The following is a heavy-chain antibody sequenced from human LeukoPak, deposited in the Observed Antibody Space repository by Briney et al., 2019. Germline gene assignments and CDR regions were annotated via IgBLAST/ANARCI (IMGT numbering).Heavy chain of an antibody. CDR1: GYTFTGYY. V-gene: IGHV1-2*02. D-gene: IGHD3-9*01. CDR2: INPNSGGT. J-gene: IGHJ5*02. Sequence: ASVKVSCKASGYTFTGYYMHWVRQAPGQGLEWMGWINPNSGGTNYAQKFQGRVTMTRDTSISTAYMELSRLRSEDTAVYYCARDRAGLFYDILTGYPKGWFDPWGQGTLVTVSS. CDR3: ARDRAGLFYDILTGYPKGWFDP.